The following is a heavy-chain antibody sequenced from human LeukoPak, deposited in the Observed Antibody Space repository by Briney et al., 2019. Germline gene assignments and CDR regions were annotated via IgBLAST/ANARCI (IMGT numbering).Heavy chain of an antibody. D-gene: IGHD3-10*01. CDR1: GYSISSGYY. Sequence: PSETLSLTCAVSGYSISSGYYWGWIRQPPGKGLEWIGSIYTSGSTNYNPSLKSRVTISVDTSKNQFSLKLSSVTAADTAVYYCARDGPSGSFDYWGQGTLVTVSS. CDR2: IYTSGST. CDR3: ARDGPSGSFDY. V-gene: IGHV4-38-2*02. J-gene: IGHJ4*02.